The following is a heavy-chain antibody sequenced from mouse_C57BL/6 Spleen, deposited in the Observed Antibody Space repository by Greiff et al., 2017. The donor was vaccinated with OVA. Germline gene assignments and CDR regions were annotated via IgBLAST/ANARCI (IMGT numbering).Heavy chain of an antibody. CDR2: ISSGSSTI. J-gene: IGHJ1*03. Sequence: EVMLVESGGGLVKPGGSLKLSCAASGFTFSDYGMHWVRQAPEKGLEWVAYISSGSSTIYYADTVKGRFTISRDNAKNTLFLQMTSLRSEDTAMYYCARLGYDWYFDVWGTGTTVTVSS. D-gene: IGHD2-2*01. CDR1: GFTFSDYG. CDR3: ARLGYDWYFDV. V-gene: IGHV5-17*01.